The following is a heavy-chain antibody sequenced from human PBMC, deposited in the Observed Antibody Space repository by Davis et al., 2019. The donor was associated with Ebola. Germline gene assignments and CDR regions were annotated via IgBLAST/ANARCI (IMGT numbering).Heavy chain of an antibody. Sequence: GESLKISCAASGFTFSSYAMSWVRQAPGKGLEWVSAISGSGGSTYNAGSVKGRFTISRDNSKNTLYLQMNSLRAEDTAVYYCARDGVDRDGYNLLWYYYGMDVWGKGTTVTVSS. CDR1: GFTFSSYA. V-gene: IGHV3-23*01. J-gene: IGHJ6*04. CDR2: ISGSGGST. D-gene: IGHD5-24*01. CDR3: ARDGVDRDGYNLLWYYYGMDV.